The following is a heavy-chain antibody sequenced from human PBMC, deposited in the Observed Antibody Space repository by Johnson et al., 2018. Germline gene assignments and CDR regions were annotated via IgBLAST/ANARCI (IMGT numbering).Heavy chain of an antibody. V-gene: IGHV3-30*04. D-gene: IGHD3-3*01. CDR2: ISYDGSNK. CDR3: AKATTLAGFLETGYYYYGMDV. CDR1: GFTFSSYA. J-gene: IGHJ6*02. Sequence: QVQLVESGGGVVQPGRSLRLSCAASGFTFSSYAMHWVRQAPGKGLEWVAVISYDGSNKYYADSVKGRFTISRDNSKNTLYLQMNSLRAEDTAVYYCAKATTLAGFLETGYYYYGMDVWGQGTTVTVSS.